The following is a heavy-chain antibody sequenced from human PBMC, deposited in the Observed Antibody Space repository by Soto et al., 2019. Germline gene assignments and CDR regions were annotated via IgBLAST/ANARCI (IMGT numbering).Heavy chain of an antibody. CDR3: AKAKNDYNWDNRPPFDY. Sequence: GGSLRVSCEASGFTLRSYAMTWIRQAPGKGLEWVSLISANDVGTYYAESVKTRFTISTDQSRNTVYLQMDSLRADDTAIYYCAKAKNDYNWDNRPPFDYWGQGTLVTVSS. V-gene: IGHV3-23*01. D-gene: IGHD1-20*01. CDR1: GFTLRSYA. J-gene: IGHJ4*02. CDR2: ISANDVGT.